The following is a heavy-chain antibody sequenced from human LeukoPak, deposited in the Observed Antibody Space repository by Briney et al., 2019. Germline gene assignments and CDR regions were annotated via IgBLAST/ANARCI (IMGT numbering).Heavy chain of an antibody. V-gene: IGHV3-21*01. D-gene: IGHD6-19*01. CDR2: ISTSSIYI. Sequence: GGSLRLSCAASGFTFSSYSMNWVRQAPGKGLEWVSSISTSSIYIYYADSLKGRFTISRDNAKNSLYLQMNSLRAEDTAVYYCAKEYRLVAMTGTSYFDYWGQGTLVTVSS. J-gene: IGHJ4*02. CDR1: GFTFSSYS. CDR3: AKEYRLVAMTGTSYFDY.